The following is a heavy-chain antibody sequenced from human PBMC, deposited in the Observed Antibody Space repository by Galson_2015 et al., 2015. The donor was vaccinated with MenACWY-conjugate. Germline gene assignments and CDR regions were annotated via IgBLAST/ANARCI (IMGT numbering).Heavy chain of an antibody. CDR3: ARTLLRGSYYFDY. V-gene: IGHV5-51*01. CDR2: IYPRDSDT. D-gene: IGHD3-10*01. CDR1: GYSFTNYW. Sequence: QSGAEVTKPGESLKISCKGSGYSFTNYWIGWVRQMPGKGLEWMGIIYPRDSDTRYSPSFQGQVTISADKSITTAYLQWSSLKASDTAMYYCARTLLRGSYYFDYWGLGTLVTVSS. J-gene: IGHJ4*02.